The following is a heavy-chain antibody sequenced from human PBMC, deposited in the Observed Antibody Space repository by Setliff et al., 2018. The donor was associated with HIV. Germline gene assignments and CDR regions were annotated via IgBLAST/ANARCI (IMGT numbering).Heavy chain of an antibody. CDR1: GYTFTTYA. J-gene: IGHJ1*01. D-gene: IGHD6-6*01. Sequence: ASVKVSCKASGYTFTTYAISWVRQAPGQGLEWMGWISVGNSITNYAQKFQARVTMTTDTSTNTAHMDLRSLRSDDTAVYFCARDPAPSSSASYFQHWGQGTPVTVSS. CDR2: ISVGNSIT. V-gene: IGHV1-18*01. CDR3: ARDPAPSSSASYFQH.